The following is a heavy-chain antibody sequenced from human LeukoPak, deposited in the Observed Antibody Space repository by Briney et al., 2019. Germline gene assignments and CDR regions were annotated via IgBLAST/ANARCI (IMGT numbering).Heavy chain of an antibody. Sequence: PGGSLRLSCAASGFTFSSYSMNWVRQAPGKGLEWVSSISSSSSYIYYADSVKGRFTISRDNAKNSLYLQMNSLRAEDTAVYYCGRSHYFDSSGFFSYYYGLDVWGRGTTVTVSS. V-gene: IGHV3-21*01. CDR1: GFTFSSYS. J-gene: IGHJ6*02. D-gene: IGHD3-22*01. CDR3: GRSHYFDSSGFFSYYYGLDV. CDR2: ISSSSSYI.